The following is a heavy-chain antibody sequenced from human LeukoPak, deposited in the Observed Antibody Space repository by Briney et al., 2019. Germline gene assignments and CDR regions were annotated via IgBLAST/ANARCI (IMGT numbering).Heavy chain of an antibody. J-gene: IGHJ3*02. CDR3: ATNYGADSFDAFDI. CDR1: GGSISSYY. CDR2: VYYSGST. D-gene: IGHD4-17*01. Sequence: SETLSLTCTVSGGSISSYYWSWIRQPPGKGLEWIGYVYYSGSTNYNPSLRSRVTISVDTSKKQFSLKLNSVTAADTAVYYCATNYGADSFDAFDIWGQGTMVTVSS. V-gene: IGHV4-59*08.